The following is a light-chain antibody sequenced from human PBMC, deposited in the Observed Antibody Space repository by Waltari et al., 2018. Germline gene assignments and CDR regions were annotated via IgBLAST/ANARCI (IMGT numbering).Light chain of an antibody. CDR3: QCYDSRLSGVV. Sequence: QSVLTQPPSVSGAPGQGVTISCTGSRSNLGEGYDVPWYQQVPGTAPKVLIYANSNRPSRVPDRFSGSKSGTSASLAITGLQAEDEADYYCQCYDSRLSGVVFGGGTKLTVL. V-gene: IGLV1-40*01. CDR1: RSNLGEGYD. J-gene: IGLJ2*01. CDR2: ANS.